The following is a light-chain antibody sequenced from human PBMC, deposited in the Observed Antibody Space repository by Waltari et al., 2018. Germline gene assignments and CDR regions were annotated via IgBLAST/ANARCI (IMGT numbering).Light chain of an antibody. V-gene: IGKV4-1*01. J-gene: IGKJ1*01. CDR2: WAS. CDR1: QSVLYSSNNKNY. CDR3: QQSYSPHRT. Sequence: DIVMTQSPDSLAVSLRERATINCKSSQSVLYSSNNKNYLAWYQQKPGHPPKLRIYWASIRESGVPDRCSGSGSETDFTLTISSLQAEDVAVYYCQQSYSPHRTFGQGTRVEIK.